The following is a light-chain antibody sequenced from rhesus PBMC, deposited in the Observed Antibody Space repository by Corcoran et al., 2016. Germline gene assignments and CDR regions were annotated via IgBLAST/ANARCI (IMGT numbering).Light chain of an antibody. Sequence: EIVMTQSPATLSLSPGERATLSCRASQSVSSSLAWYQQKPGQAPKLLSSGASSRAHSIPDRFSGRGAGTEVTLTISSLGPEDVGGYYCQQDYSWRTFGQGTKVEIK. CDR2: GAS. V-gene: IGKV3-42*01. J-gene: IGKJ1*01. CDR1: QSVSSS. CDR3: QQDYSWRT.